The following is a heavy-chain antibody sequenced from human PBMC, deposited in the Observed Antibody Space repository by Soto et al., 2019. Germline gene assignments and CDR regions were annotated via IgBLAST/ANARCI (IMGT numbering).Heavy chain of an antibody. V-gene: IGHV1-18*01. Sequence: ASVKVSCKGSGYTFTSYGISWVRQAPGQGLEWMGWISAYNGNTNYAQKLQGRVTMTTDTSTSTAYMELRSLRSDDTAVYYCAREGDGFLTPYGMDVWGQGTTVTVSS. CDR1: GYTFTSYG. J-gene: IGHJ6*02. CDR3: AREGDGFLTPYGMDV. D-gene: IGHD1-26*01. CDR2: ISAYNGNT.